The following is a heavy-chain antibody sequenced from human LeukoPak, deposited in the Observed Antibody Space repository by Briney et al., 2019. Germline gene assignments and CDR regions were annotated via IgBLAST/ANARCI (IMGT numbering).Heavy chain of an antibody. V-gene: IGHV2-5*02. CDR2: IYWDDDK. CDR3: ARYTTTTGCFDY. Sequence: SGPTLVNPTQTLTLTCTFSGFSLSTSGVGVGWIRQPPVKALEWLALIYWDDDKGYSPSLKSRLTITKDTSKNQVVLTMTNMDPVDTATYYCARYTTTTGCFDYWGQGTLVTVAS. J-gene: IGHJ4*02. D-gene: IGHD4-17*01. CDR1: GFSLSTSGVG.